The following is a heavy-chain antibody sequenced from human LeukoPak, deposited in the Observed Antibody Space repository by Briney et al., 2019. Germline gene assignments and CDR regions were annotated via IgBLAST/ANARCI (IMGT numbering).Heavy chain of an antibody. V-gene: IGHV1-69*04. J-gene: IGHJ5*02. CDR2: IIPIFGIA. Sequence: ASVKVSCKASGGTFSSYAISWVRQAPGQGLEWMGRIIPIFGIANYAQKFQGRVTITADKSTSTAYMELSSLRSEDTAVYYCARDQLDTAMVTSRGSNNWFDPWGQGTLVTVSS. CDR1: GGTFSSYA. D-gene: IGHD5-18*01. CDR3: ARDQLDTAMVTSRGSNNWFDP.